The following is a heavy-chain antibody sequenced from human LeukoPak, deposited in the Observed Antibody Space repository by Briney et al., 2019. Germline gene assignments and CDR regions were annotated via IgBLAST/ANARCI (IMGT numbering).Heavy chain of an antibody. Sequence: AGGSLRLSCAASGFTFSSYGMHWVRQAPGKGLEWVAFIRYDGSNKYYADSVKGRFTISRDNSKNTLYLQMNSLRAEDTAVYYCAKDYIAARLGYFDCWGQGTLVTVSS. D-gene: IGHD6-6*01. CDR2: IRYDGSNK. J-gene: IGHJ4*02. V-gene: IGHV3-30*02. CDR1: GFTFSSYG. CDR3: AKDYIAARLGYFDC.